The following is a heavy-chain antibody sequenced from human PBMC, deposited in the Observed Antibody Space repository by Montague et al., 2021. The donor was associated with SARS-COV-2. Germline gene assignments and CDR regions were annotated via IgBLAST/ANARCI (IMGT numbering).Heavy chain of an antibody. CDR3: ARGPDSSGYYNDFDY. D-gene: IGHD3-22*01. CDR2: IYDSETI. Sequence: SETLSLTCAVSGGSISSSHWFTWVRQPPGKGLEWIGDIYDSETINYNSSLKRRVTISVDRTKNQFFLKLSSVTAADTAVYYCARGPDSSGYYNDFDYWGQGTLVTVSS. CDR1: GGSISSSHW. J-gene: IGHJ4*02. V-gene: IGHV4-4*02.